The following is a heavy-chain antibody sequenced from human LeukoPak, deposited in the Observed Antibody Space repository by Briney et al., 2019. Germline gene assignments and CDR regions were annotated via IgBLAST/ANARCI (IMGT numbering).Heavy chain of an antibody. J-gene: IGHJ4*02. D-gene: IGHD6-19*01. V-gene: IGHV3-21*01. Sequence: PGGSLRLSCAASGFTFSSYSMNWVRQAPGKGLEWVSSISSSSSYIYYADSVKGRFTISRDNAKNSLYLQMNSLRAEDTAVYYCARDTVAVAGGFDYWGQATLVTVSS. CDR2: ISSSSSYI. CDR1: GFTFSSYS. CDR3: ARDTVAVAGGFDY.